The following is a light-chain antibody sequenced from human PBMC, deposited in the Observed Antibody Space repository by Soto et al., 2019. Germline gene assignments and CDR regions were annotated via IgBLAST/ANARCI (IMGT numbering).Light chain of an antibody. V-gene: IGKV3-20*01. J-gene: IGKJ1*01. CDR3: QQYGSSPWT. CDR2: GAS. CDR1: QTIRSNY. Sequence: ETVLTQSPGTLSLSPGERATLSCRASQTIRSNYLAWYRQTPGQAPRLLIYGASNRATGIADRFSGSGSGTAFALILSRLEPEDFALYYCQQYGSSPWTFGQATKVEIK.